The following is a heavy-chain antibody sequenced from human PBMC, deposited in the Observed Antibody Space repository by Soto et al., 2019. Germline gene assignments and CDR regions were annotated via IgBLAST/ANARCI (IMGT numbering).Heavy chain of an antibody. CDR2: IYYSGIT. J-gene: IGHJ1*01. V-gene: IGHV4-39*01. Sequence: XETLSLTCTVSGVSISNSSYYWGWIRRPPGKGLEWIGTIYYSGITYYNPSLKSRVTISVDTSKNQFSLKLTSVTAADTAVYYCARHGSNWGQGTLVTVSS. CDR1: GVSISNSSYY. CDR3: ARHGSN.